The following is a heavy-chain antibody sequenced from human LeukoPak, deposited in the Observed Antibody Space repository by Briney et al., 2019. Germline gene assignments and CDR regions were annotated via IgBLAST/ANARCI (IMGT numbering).Heavy chain of an antibody. D-gene: IGHD3-3*01. V-gene: IGHV4-59*08. CDR3: ASRSGTYYDFWSGYPLNWFDP. J-gene: IGHJ5*02. Sequence: SSETLSLTCTVSGGSISSYYWSWIRQPPGKGLEWIGYIYYSGSTNYNPSLKSRVTISVDTSKNQFSLKLSPVTAADTAVYYCASRSGTYYDFWSGYPLNWFDPWGQGTLVTVSS. CDR1: GGSISSYY. CDR2: IYYSGST.